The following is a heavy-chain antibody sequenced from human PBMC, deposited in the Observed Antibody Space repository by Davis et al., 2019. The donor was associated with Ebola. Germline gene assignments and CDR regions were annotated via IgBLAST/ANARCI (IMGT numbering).Heavy chain of an antibody. J-gene: IGHJ6*02. D-gene: IGHD3-10*01. CDR3: ARERFTMVRGVISYYYYGMDV. CDR2: ISYDGSNK. CDR1: GFTFSSYA. V-gene: IGHV3-30-3*01. Sequence: GESLKISCAASGFTFSSYAMHWVRQAPGKGLEWVAFISYDGSNKYYADSVKGRFTISRDNSKNTLYLQMNSLRAEDTAVYYCARERFTMVRGVISYYYYGMDVWGQGTTVTVS.